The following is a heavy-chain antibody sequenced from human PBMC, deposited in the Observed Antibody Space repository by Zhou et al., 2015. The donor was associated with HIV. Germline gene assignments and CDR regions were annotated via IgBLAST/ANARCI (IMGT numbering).Heavy chain of an antibody. CDR1: GGTFTTYT. J-gene: IGHJ4*02. Sequence: QVQLLQSGAEVKKPGSSVKVSCQASGGTFTTYTFNWVRQAPGQGLEWVGGIIPIFGTTNYAQKFQGRVTITADESRAQPTWRLSSLRSEDTAVYYCARDRPKEGQVAGHYFDYWGQGTLVHRLL. CDR3: ARDRPKEGQVAGHYFDY. D-gene: IGHD6-19*01. V-gene: IGHV1-69*01. CDR2: IIPIFGTT.